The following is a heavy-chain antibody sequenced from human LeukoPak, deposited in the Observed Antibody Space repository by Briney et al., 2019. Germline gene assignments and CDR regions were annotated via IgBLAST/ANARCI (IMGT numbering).Heavy chain of an antibody. J-gene: IGHJ5*02. CDR3: ARGVPHSGSWYRKYNWFDP. Sequence: ASVKVSCKASGYTFTSYDINWVRQATGQGLEWMGWMNPNSGNTGYAQKFQGRVTMTRNTSISTAYMELSSLRSEDTAVYYCARGVPHSGSWYRKYNWFDPWGQGTLVTVSS. V-gene: IGHV1-8*01. D-gene: IGHD6-13*01. CDR2: MNPNSGNT. CDR1: GYTFTSYD.